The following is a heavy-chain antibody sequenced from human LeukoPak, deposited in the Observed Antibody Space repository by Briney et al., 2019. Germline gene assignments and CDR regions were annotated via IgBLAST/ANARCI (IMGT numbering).Heavy chain of an antibody. CDR3: AKDRQQWPTYFDY. D-gene: IGHD6-19*01. CDR2: ISGSGGST. J-gene: IGHJ4*02. CDR1: GFTFSSYA. V-gene: IGHV3-23*01. Sequence: AGGSLRLSCAASGFTFSSYAMSWVRQAPGKGLEWVPAISGSGGSTYYADSVKGRFTISRDNSKNTLYLQMNSLRAEDTAVYYCAKDRQQWPTYFDYWGQGTLVTVSS.